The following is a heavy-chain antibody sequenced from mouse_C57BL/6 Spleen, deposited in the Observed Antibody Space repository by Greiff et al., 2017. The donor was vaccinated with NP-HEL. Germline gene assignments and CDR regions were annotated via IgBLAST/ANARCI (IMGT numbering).Heavy chain of an antibody. CDR3: ITTVVAPYAMDY. J-gene: IGHJ4*01. V-gene: IGHV6-6*01. CDR2: IRNKANNHAT. Sequence: EVQLKESGGGLVQPGGSMKLSCAASGFTFSDAWMDWVRQSPEKGLEWVAEIRNKANNHATYYAESVKGRFTISRDDSKSSVYLQMNSLRAEDTGIYYCITTVVAPYAMDYWGQGTSVTVSS. CDR1: GFTFSDAW. D-gene: IGHD1-1*01.